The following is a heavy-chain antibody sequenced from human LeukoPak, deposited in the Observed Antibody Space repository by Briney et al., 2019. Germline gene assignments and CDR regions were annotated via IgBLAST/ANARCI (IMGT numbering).Heavy chain of an antibody. CDR2: ISSNGGSS. J-gene: IGHJ4*02. Sequence: GGSLRLSCSASGFTFSAYAMYWVRQAPGKGLEYVAGISSNGGSSFYADSVKGRFTISRDNSKNTLYLQMSSLRAEDTAVYYCVKITSVAGGDCWGQGTRLTVSS. V-gene: IGHV3-64D*09. CDR3: VKITSVAGGDC. CDR1: GFTFSAYA. D-gene: IGHD1-14*01.